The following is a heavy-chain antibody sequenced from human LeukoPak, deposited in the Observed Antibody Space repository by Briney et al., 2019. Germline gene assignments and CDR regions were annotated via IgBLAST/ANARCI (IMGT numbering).Heavy chain of an antibody. V-gene: IGHV3-74*01. CDR2: INEDGTSA. Sequence: PGGSLRLSCAASGFGFSVYWMHWVRQAPGKGLVWVAHINEDGTSASHADSVKSRFTIFRDNAKNTLYLQMNSLTVEDTAVYYCARVPTNSYGFGQWGQGSLVTVSS. D-gene: IGHD5-18*01. CDR3: ARVPTNSYGFGQ. J-gene: IGHJ4*02. CDR1: GFGFSVYW.